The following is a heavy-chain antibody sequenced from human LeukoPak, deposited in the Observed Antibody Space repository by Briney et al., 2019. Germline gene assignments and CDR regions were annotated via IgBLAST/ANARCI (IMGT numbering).Heavy chain of an antibody. CDR2: IYSGGST. Sequence: GGSLRLSCAASGFTVSSNYMSWVRQAPGKGLEWVSVIYSGGSTYYADSVKGRFTISRDNSKNTLYLQMNSLRAEDTAVYYCARGDYYDSSGYRDWGQGTLATVSS. CDR1: GFTVSSNY. V-gene: IGHV3-66*01. J-gene: IGHJ4*02. D-gene: IGHD3-22*01. CDR3: ARGDYYDSSGYRD.